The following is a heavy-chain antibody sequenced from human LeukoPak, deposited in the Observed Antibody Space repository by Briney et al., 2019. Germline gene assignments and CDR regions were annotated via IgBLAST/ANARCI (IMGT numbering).Heavy chain of an antibody. V-gene: IGHV1-18*01. D-gene: IGHD1-26*01. CDR2: ISAYNGNT. CDR3: AREEDRVGATPFFDY. Sequence: ASVTVSCTASGYTFTSYDISWVRQAPGQGLEWMGWISAYNGNTNYAQKLQGRVTMTTDTSTSTAYMELRSLRSDDTAVYYCAREEDRVGATPFFDYWGQGTLVTVSS. J-gene: IGHJ4*02. CDR1: GYTFTSYD.